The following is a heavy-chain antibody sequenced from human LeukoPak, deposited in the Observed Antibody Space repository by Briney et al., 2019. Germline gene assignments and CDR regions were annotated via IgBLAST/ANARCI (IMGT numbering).Heavy chain of an antibody. J-gene: IGHJ5*02. CDR3: ARGKAHQLLPYNWFDP. D-gene: IGHD2-2*01. Sequence: ASVKVSCKASGYTFTSYDINWVRQATGQGLEWMGWMNPNSGNTGYAQKFQGRVTMTRSTSISTAYMELSSLRSEDTAVYYCARGKAHQLLPYNWFDPWGQGTLVTVSS. CDR1: GYTFTSYD. CDR2: MNPNSGNT. V-gene: IGHV1-8*01.